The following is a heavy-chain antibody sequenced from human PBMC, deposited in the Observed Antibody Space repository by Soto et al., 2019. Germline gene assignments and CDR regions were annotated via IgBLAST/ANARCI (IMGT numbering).Heavy chain of an antibody. V-gene: IGHV1-3*01. Sequence: QVPIVQSGAEVKKPGASVKVSCKSSGFTFTSYVLHWVRQAPGQRLEWMGWINAGNGDTKLSQKFQGRVTTTRDTSASTAYMELSSLTFEDTAVYYCARGGRRFYESSGYSPLDYWGQGTLVTVSS. CDR3: ARGGRRFYESSGYSPLDY. CDR1: GFTFTSYV. D-gene: IGHD3-22*01. CDR2: INAGNGDT. J-gene: IGHJ4*02.